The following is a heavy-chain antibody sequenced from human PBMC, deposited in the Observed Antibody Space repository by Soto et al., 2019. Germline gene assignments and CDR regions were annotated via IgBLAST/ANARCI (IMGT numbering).Heavy chain of an antibody. CDR1: GFPFSNYV. J-gene: IGHJ6*02. V-gene: IGHV3-30-3*01. CDR3: ARDYDILTGSVAGYYYYGMDV. CDR2: ISYDGSNK. D-gene: IGHD3-9*01. Sequence: GGFLRLSCAASGFPFSNYVMHWVRQAPGKGLEWVAVISYDGSNKYYADSVKGRFTISRDNSKNTLYLQMNSLRAEDTAVYYCARDYDILTGSVAGYYYYGMDVWGQGTTVTVSS.